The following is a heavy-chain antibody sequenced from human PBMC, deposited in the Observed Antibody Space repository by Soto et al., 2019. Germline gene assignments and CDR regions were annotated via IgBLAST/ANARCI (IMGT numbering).Heavy chain of an antibody. D-gene: IGHD3-16*01. CDR3: AVGGRGKYFNYFDY. CDR1: GFTFGDYW. Sequence: EVQLVESGGGLVQPGGSLRLSCATSGFTFGDYWMHWVRQAPGEGLVWVARINSDETTIYADSVKGRFTISRDNAMNTLSLQMNSLRAEDTAVYYCAVGGRGKYFNYFDYWGRGTLVTVSS. V-gene: IGHV3-74*01. J-gene: IGHJ4*02. CDR2: INSDETT.